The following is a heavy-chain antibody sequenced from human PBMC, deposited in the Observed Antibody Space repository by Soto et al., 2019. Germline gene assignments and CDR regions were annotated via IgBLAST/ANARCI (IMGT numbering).Heavy chain of an antibody. V-gene: IGHV1-18*01. CDR3: AREPPPRTGTAHYYYYMDV. D-gene: IGHD1-1*01. CDR1: GYTFTSYG. CDR2: ISAYNGNT. Sequence: ASVKVSCKASGYTFTSYGISWVRQAPGQGLEWMGWISAYNGNTNYAQKLQGRVTMTKEPSTGKAYMELRSLRSDDTAVYYCAREPPPRTGTAHYYYYMDVWGKGTTVTVSS. J-gene: IGHJ6*03.